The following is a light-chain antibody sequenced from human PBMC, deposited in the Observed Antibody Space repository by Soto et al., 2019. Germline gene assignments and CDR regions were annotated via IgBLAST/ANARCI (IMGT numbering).Light chain of an antibody. V-gene: IGKV3-15*01. Sequence: EVEVTPSPASLSVSPWSRFTLSARASQSVRSSLAWYQQKPGQSPRLLIYGASTRATGIPARFSGSGSGTEFTLTISSLQSEDFAVYYCQQYNNWPPITFGQGTRLAI. J-gene: IGKJ5*01. CDR1: QSVRSS. CDR3: QQYNNWPPIT. CDR2: GAS.